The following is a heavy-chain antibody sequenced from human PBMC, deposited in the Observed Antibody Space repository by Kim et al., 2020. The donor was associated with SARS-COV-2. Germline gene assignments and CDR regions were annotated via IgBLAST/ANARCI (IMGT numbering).Heavy chain of an antibody. Sequence: GGSLRLSCAASGFTFSGSTMHWVRQASGKGLEWVGRIRSKPNNYATAYAASVKGRFTISRDDSKNTAYLQMSSLKTEDTAVYYCTRVNQIAGGWYDAFDIWGQGTMVTVSS. CDR3: TRVNQIAGGWYDAFDI. J-gene: IGHJ3*02. V-gene: IGHV3-73*01. D-gene: IGHD6-19*01. CDR1: GFTFSGST. CDR2: IRSKPNNYAT.